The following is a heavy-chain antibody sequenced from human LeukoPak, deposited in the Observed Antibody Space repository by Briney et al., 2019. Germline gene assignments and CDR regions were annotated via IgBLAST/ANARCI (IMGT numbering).Heavy chain of an antibody. CDR1: GYTFTSYY. Sequence: GASVKVSCKASGYTFTSYYMHWVRQAPGQGLEWMGIINPSGGSTSYAQKFQGRVTMTRDTSMSTVYMELSSLRSEDTAVYYCARGSAVGVAATSEYSYGLDYWGQGTLVTVSS. CDR2: INPSGGST. V-gene: IGHV1-46*01. CDR3: ARGSAVGVAATSEYSYGLDY. D-gene: IGHD2-15*01. J-gene: IGHJ4*02.